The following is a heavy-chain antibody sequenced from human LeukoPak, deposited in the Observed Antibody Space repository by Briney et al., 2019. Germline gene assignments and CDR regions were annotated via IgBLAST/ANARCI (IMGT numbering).Heavy chain of an antibody. J-gene: IGHJ4*02. V-gene: IGHV3-9*01. CDR3: AKNIDDYYGSGRPSYFDS. D-gene: IGHD3-10*01. CDR1: GFTFDDYA. Sequence: PGRSLRLSCAASGFTFDDYAMHWVRQPPGKGLEWVSGISWNSDSVGYADSVKGRFAISRDNAKNSLYLQMNSLRAEDTALYYCAKNIDDYYGSGRPSYFDSWGQGTLVTVSS. CDR2: ISWNSDSV.